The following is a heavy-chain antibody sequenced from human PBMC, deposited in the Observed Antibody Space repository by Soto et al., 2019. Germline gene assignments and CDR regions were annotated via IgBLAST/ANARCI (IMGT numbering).Heavy chain of an antibody. V-gene: IGHV2-5*01. CDR1: GFSLSTSGVG. CDR2: IYWNDDK. J-gene: IGHJ6*02. D-gene: IGHD3-9*01. CDR3: AHMPSILTGYYYYGMDV. Sequence: SGPTLVNPTQTLTLTCTFSGFSLSTSGVGVGWIRQPPGKALEWLALIYWNDDKRYSPSLKSRLTITKDTSKNQVVLTMTNMDPVDTATYYCAHMPSILTGYYYYGMDVWGQGTTVTVSS.